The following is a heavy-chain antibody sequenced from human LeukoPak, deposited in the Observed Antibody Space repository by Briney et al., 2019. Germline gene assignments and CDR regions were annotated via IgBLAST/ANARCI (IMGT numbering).Heavy chain of an antibody. Sequence: ASGPALVKPTQTLTLTCTFSGFSLSTSGMCVSWMRQPPGKALEWLALIDWDDDKYYNTSLKTNLTISKHTSKTQVVLTMTNMDPVDTATYFCARYLYGDSASYFDYWGQGSLVIVSS. D-gene: IGHD4-17*01. J-gene: IGHJ4*02. CDR1: GFSLSTSGMC. V-gene: IGHV2-70*01. CDR3: ARYLYGDSASYFDY. CDR2: IDWDDDK.